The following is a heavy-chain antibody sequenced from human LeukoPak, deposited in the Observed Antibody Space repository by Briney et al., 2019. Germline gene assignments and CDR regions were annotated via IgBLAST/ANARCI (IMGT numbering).Heavy chain of an antibody. CDR2: INPNSGAT. V-gene: IGHV1-2*02. J-gene: IGHJ4*02. Sequence: EASVKVSCKASGYTFTGYYMHWVRQAPGQGLEWMGWINPNSGATNYAQKFQGRVTVTRDTSISTAYMELSSLRSDDTAVYYCARCYCTTTSCYYFDFWGQGTLVTVSS. CDR1: GYTFTGYY. CDR3: ARCYCTTTSCYYFDF. D-gene: IGHD2-2*01.